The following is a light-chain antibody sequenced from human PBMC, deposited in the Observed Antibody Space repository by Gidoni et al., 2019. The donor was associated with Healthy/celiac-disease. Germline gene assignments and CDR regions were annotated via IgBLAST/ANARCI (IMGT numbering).Light chain of an antibody. CDR3: MQALQTPFT. J-gene: IGKJ5*01. Sequence: DIVMNQSPLSLPVTPGDPASISCRSSQSLLHSNGYNYLDWYLQKPGQSPQLLIYLGSSRASGVPSRFSGSGSGTDFTLTISRVEPEDVGVYYCMQALQTPFTFGQGTRLEIK. CDR1: QSLLHSNGYNY. CDR2: LGS. V-gene: IGKV2-28*01.